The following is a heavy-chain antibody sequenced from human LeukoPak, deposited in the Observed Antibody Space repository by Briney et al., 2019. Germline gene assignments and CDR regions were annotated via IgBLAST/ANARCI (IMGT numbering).Heavy chain of an antibody. CDR3: ARRDSFIGLVY. CDR2: ISAYNGNT. D-gene: IGHD2-15*01. CDR1: GYTFTSYG. V-gene: IGHV1-18*01. J-gene: IGHJ4*02. Sequence: ASVKVSCKASGYTFTSYGISWVRQAPGQGLEWMGWISAYNGNTNYAQKLQGRVTMTRDMSTNTVYMELSSLRSEDAAVYYCARRDSFIGLVYWGQGTLVTVSS.